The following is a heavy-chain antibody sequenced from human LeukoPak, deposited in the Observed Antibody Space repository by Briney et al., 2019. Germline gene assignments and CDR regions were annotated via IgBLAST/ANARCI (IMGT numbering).Heavy chain of an antibody. CDR2: ISSSGSTI. D-gene: IGHD2-15*01. V-gene: IGHV3-48*03. Sequence: GGSLRLSCAASGFTFSSYEMNWVRQAPGEGLEWVSFISSSGSTIYYAASVKGRFTISTDNAKNSLYLQMTSLRAEDTAVYYCAKRTVGFDYWGQGTLVTVSS. CDR1: GFTFSSYE. J-gene: IGHJ4*02. CDR3: AKRTVGFDY.